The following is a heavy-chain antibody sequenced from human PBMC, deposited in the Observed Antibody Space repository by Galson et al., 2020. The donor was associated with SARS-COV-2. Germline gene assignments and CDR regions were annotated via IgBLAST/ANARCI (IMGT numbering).Heavy chain of an antibody. CDR1: GYSISSGYH. J-gene: IGHJ4*02. CDR2: IHHSGST. Sequence: SETLSLTCTVSGYSISSGYHWGWIRQPPGKGLEWLGNIHHSGSTYYNPSLKSRVTISVDTSNNQFSLRLTSVTAADTAVYYCARVNWTPDYWGQGTLITVSS. CDR3: ARVNWTPDY. D-gene: IGHD1-1*01. V-gene: IGHV4-38-2*02.